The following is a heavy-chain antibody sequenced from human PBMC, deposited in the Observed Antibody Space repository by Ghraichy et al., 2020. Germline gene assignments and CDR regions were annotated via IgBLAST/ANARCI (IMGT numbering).Heavy chain of an antibody. CDR1: GFTFSSYW. CDR2: INTDGTDT. Sequence: LSLTCAASGFTFSSYWMHWVRQAPGKGLVWVSRINTDGTDTYYADSVEGRFTISRDNAKNTVYLQMNSLRAEDTAVYYCARGLRIHNYWGQGTLVTVSS. D-gene: IGHD2-15*01. V-gene: IGHV3-74*01. J-gene: IGHJ4*02. CDR3: ARGLRIHNY.